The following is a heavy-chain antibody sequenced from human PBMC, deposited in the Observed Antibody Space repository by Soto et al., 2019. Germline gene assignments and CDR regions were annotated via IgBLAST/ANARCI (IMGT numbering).Heavy chain of an antibody. Sequence: ASVKVSCKASGGTFSSYAISWVRQAPGQGLEWMGGIIPIFGTANYAQKFQGRVTITADESTSTAYMELSSLRSEDTAVYYCARWYYYDSRWLDPWGQGTLVTVSS. V-gene: IGHV1-69*13. CDR1: GGTFSSYA. D-gene: IGHD3-22*01. CDR3: ARWYYYDSRWLDP. CDR2: IIPIFGTA. J-gene: IGHJ5*02.